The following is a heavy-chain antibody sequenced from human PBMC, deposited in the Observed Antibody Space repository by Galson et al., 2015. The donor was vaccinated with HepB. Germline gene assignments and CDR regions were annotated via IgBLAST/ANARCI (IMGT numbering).Heavy chain of an antibody. J-gene: IGHJ3*02. D-gene: IGHD1-14*01. CDR3: ARDQITGNDAFDI. Sequence: SCKASGYTFTGYYMHWVRQAPGQGLEWMGWINPNSGGTNYAQKFQGRVTMTRDTSISTAYMELSRLRSDDTAVYYCARDQITGNDAFDIWGQGTMVTVSS. CDR1: GYTFTGYY. CDR2: INPNSGGT. V-gene: IGHV1-2*02.